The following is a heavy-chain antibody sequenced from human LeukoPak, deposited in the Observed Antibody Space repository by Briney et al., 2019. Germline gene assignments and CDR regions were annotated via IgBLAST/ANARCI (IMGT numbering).Heavy chain of an antibody. D-gene: IGHD3-22*01. CDR1: GGSISSGGYY. Sequence: TLSLTCTVSGGSISSGGYYWSWLRQHPGKGLEWIGYIYYSGSTYYNPSLKSRVTISVDTPKNQFSLKLSSVTAADTAVYYCARDSSGYLTADYWGQGTLVTVSS. CDR2: IYYSGST. CDR3: ARDSSGYLTADY. V-gene: IGHV4-31*03. J-gene: IGHJ4*02.